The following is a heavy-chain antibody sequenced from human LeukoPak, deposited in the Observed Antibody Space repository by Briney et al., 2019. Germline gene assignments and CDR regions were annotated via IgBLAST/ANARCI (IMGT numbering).Heavy chain of an antibody. Sequence: SETLSLTCAVSGASISKTNWWSWVRQPPGKGLEWIGEVYHSGKTNYNPSLKSRVTISVDKSKNQISLKLSSVTAADTAVYYCARDAYDSSGYSFDYWGQGTLVTVSS. D-gene: IGHD3-22*01. V-gene: IGHV4-4*02. CDR3: ARDAYDSSGYSFDY. CDR1: GASISKTNW. CDR2: VYHSGKT. J-gene: IGHJ4*02.